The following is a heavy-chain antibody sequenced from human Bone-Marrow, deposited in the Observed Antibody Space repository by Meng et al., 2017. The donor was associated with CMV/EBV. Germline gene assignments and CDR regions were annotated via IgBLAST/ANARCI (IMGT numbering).Heavy chain of an antibody. D-gene: IGHD6-19*01. CDR2: IKQDGSEK. CDR3: ARDLRSSGSYYYYYGMDV. Sequence: GESLKISCAASGFTFSSYWMTWVRQAPGKGLEGVANIKQDGSEKYYVDSVKGRFTISRDNAKNSLYLQMNSLRAEDTAVYYCARDLRSSGSYYYYYGMDVWGQGTTVTVSS. CDR1: GFTFSSYW. V-gene: IGHV3-7*01. J-gene: IGHJ6*02.